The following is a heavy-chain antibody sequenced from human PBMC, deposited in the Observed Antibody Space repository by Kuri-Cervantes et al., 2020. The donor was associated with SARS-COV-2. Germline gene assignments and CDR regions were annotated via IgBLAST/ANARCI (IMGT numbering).Heavy chain of an antibody. CDR2: IRYDGSNK. Sequence: GGSLRLSCAASGFTFSSYGMHWVRQAPGKGLEWVAFIRYDGSNKYYADSVKGRFTISRDNSKNTLYLQMNSLRAEDTAVYYCEKGCSSTSCYKVLYYWGQGTLVTVSS. CDR3: EKGCSSTSCYKVLYY. V-gene: IGHV3-30*02. CDR1: GFTFSSYG. D-gene: IGHD2-2*02. J-gene: IGHJ4*02.